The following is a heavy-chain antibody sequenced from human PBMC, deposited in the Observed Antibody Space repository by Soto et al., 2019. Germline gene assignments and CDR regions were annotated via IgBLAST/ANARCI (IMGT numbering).Heavy chain of an antibody. Sequence: PSETLSFTCTVSGGSISSSSYYWGWIRQPPGKGLEWIGSIYYSGGTYYNPSLKSRVTISVDTSKNQFSLKLSSVTAADTAVYYCARQTVYYYDSSGYYFFDYWGQGTLVTVSS. CDR2: IYYSGGT. J-gene: IGHJ4*02. V-gene: IGHV4-39*01. CDR1: GGSISSSSYY. D-gene: IGHD3-22*01. CDR3: ARQTVYYYDSSGYYFFDY.